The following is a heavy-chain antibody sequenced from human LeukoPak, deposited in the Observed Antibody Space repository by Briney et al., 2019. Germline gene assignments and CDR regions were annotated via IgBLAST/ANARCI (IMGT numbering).Heavy chain of an antibody. CDR1: GGSISSSSYY. J-gene: IGHJ4*02. D-gene: IGHD6-13*01. V-gene: IGHV4-39*01. CDR2: IYYSGST. CDR3: AAYSSSWYLVFDY. Sequence: SETLSLTCTVSGGSISSSSYYWGWIRQPPGKGLEWIGSIYYSGSTYYNPSLKSRVTISVDTSKNQFSLKLSSVTAADTAVYYCAAYSSSWYLVFDYWGQGTLVTVSS.